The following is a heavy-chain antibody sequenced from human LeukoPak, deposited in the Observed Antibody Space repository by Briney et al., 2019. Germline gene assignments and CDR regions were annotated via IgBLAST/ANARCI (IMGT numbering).Heavy chain of an antibody. CDR1: GGSISSGSYY. CDR2: IYTSGST. D-gene: IGHD3-9*01. J-gene: IGHJ4*02. Sequence: SQTLSLTRTVSGGSISSGSYYWSWIRQPAGKGLECIGRIYTSGSTSYNPSLKRRVTISVDTSKNQFSLKLSSVTAADTAVYYCAREVYDILTGYPSWGQGTLVTVSS. CDR3: AREVYDILTGYPS. V-gene: IGHV4-61*02.